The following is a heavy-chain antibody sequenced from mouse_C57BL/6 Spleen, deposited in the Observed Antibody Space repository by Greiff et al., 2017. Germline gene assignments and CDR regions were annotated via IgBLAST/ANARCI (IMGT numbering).Heavy chain of an antibody. V-gene: IGHV5-17*01. CDR1: GFTFSDYG. Sequence: EVQGVESGGGLVKPGGSLKLSCEASGFTFSDYGMHWVRQAPEKGLEWVASISSGCSPIYYADTVKGRFTISRDNAKNTLCLQMTSLRSEATAMYYCARAHYYYPAWFAYWGQGTLVTVAA. CDR3: ARAHYYYPAWFAY. J-gene: IGHJ3*01. CDR2: ISSGCSPI. D-gene: IGHD2-4*01.